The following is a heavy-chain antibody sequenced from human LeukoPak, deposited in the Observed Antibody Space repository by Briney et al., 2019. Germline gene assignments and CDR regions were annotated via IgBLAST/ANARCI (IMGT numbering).Heavy chain of an antibody. CDR2: ISSSSSYI. Sequence: GGSLRLSCAASGFTFSSYSMNWVRQAPGKGLEWVSSISSSSSYIYYADSVKGRFTISRDNAKNSLYLQMNSLRAEDTAVYYCARKRGYCSSTSCYTLSYYYYYMDVWGKGTTVTVSS. CDR3: ARKRGYCSSTSCYTLSYYYYYMDV. CDR1: GFTFSSYS. V-gene: IGHV3-21*01. J-gene: IGHJ6*03. D-gene: IGHD2-2*02.